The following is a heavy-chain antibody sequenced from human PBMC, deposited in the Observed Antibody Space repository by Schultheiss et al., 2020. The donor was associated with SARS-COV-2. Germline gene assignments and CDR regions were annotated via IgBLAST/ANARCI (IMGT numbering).Heavy chain of an antibody. D-gene: IGHD1-1*01. CDR2: INPNSGGT. CDR3: ARDRGTTGTTPANWFDP. CDR1: GYTFTGYY. Sequence: ASVKVSCKASGYTFTGYYMHWVRQAPGQGHEWMGWINPNSGGTNYAQKFQGRVTMTRDTSISTAYMELSRLRSDDTAVYYCARDRGTTGTTPANWFDPWGQGTLVTVSS. V-gene: IGHV1-2*02. J-gene: IGHJ5*02.